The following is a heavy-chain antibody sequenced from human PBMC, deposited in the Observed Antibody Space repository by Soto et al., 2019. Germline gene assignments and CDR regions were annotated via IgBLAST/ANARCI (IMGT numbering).Heavy chain of an antibody. D-gene: IGHD6-19*01. V-gene: IGHV5-51*01. CDR3: ASSSIAVRYSSPVQPYYYYYYGMDV. Sequence: EVQLVQSGAEVKKPGESLKISCKGSGYSFTSYWIGWVRQMPGKGLEWMGIIYPGDSDTRYSPSFQGQVTISADKSISTAYLQWSSLKASDTAMYYCASSSIAVRYSSPVQPYYYYYYGMDVWGQGTTVTVSS. J-gene: IGHJ6*02. CDR1: GYSFTSYW. CDR2: IYPGDSDT.